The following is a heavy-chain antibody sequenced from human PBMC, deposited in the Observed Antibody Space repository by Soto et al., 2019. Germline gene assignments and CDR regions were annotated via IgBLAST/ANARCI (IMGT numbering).Heavy chain of an antibody. V-gene: IGHV1-69*06. CDR3: ARARYYYDSSGYPYYFDY. CDR2: IIPIFGTA. D-gene: IGHD3-22*01. CDR1: GGTFSSYA. J-gene: IGHJ4*02. Sequence: SVKVSCKASGGTFSSYAISWVRQAPGQGLEWMGGIIPIFGTANYAQKFQGRVTITADKSTSTAYMELSSLRSEDTAVYYCARARYYYDSSGYPYYFDYWGQGTLVTVSS.